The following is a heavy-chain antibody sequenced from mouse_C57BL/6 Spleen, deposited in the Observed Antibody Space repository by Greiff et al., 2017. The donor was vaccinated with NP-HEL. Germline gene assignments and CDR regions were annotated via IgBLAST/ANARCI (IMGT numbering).Heavy chain of an antibody. D-gene: IGHD2-3*01. Sequence: EVQLQQSGPELVKPGASVKIPCKASGYTFTDYNMDWVKQSHGKSLEWIGDINPNNGGTIYNQKFKGKATLTVDKSSSTAYMELRSLTSEDTAVYYCARPQGGYYVSFAYWGQGTLVTVSA. CDR3: ARPQGGYYVSFAY. CDR2: INPNNGGT. J-gene: IGHJ3*01. CDR1: GYTFTDYN. V-gene: IGHV1-18*01.